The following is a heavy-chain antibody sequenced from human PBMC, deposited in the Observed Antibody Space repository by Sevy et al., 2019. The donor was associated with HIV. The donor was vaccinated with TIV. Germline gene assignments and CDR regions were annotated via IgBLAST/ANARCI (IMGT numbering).Heavy chain of an antibody. Sequence: GGSLRLSCAASGFTFSSYSMNWVRQAPGKGLEWVSSISGISNYIYYADSMKGRFTVSRDNARNSLYLQMNSLRAEDTAVYYCARNNCSITNCYMGDVCDIWGQGTMVTVSS. D-gene: IGHD2-2*02. V-gene: IGHV3-21*01. J-gene: IGHJ3*02. CDR2: ISGISNYI. CDR1: GFTFSSYS. CDR3: ARNNCSITNCYMGDVCDI.